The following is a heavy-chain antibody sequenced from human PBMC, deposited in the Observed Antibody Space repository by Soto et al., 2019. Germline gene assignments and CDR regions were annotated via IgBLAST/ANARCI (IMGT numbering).Heavy chain of an antibody. Sequence: SETLSLTCAVYGGSFSGYYWSWIRQPPGKGLEWIGEINHSGSTNYNPSLKSRVTISVDTSKNQFSLRLPSVTAADTVVYYCARHSSGSSSSWSPVWGQGTMDPVSS. D-gene: IGHD6-13*01. CDR3: ARHSSGSSSSWSPV. CDR2: INHSGST. V-gene: IGHV4-34*01. CDR1: GGSFSGYY. J-gene: IGHJ3*01.